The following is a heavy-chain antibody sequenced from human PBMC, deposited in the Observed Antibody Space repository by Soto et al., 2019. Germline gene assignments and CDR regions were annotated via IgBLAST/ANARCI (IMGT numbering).Heavy chain of an antibody. J-gene: IGHJ4*02. V-gene: IGHV1-18*04. CDR3: ARVRIVGAREIDF. CDR2: ISGYNGDI. CDR1: GYTFNRHG. Sequence: QVHLVQSGGEVKKPGASVKVSCKASGYTFNRHGITWVRQAPRQGLEWMGWISGYNGDINYEQKFQGRVTLSSDTLTSTVYLELKSLRFDDTAGYYCARVRIVGAREIDFWGQGTLVTVSS. D-gene: IGHD1-26*01.